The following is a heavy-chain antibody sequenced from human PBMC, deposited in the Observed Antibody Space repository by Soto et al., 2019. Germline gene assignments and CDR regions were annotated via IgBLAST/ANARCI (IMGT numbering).Heavy chain of an antibody. V-gene: IGHV1-46*01. CDR1: GYIFASYY. CDR2: IKSNTAVT. Sequence: QVQLVQSGAEVKKPGASVKISCKASGYIFASYYMHGVRQAPGQGLEWVGFIKSNTAVTGYAQTFKGRVSMTRDTSTTTVYMELSSLTSGDTGVYYCARDLGGYQGMDVWGQGTMVTVSS. D-gene: IGHD3-16*01. CDR3: ARDLGGYQGMDV. J-gene: IGHJ6*02.